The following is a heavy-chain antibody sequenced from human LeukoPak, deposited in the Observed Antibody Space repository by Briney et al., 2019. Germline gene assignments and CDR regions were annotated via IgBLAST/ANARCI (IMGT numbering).Heavy chain of an antibody. CDR1: GFTASSNN. V-gene: IGHV3-66*02. CDR3: ARVLRLHSNWYNP. Sequence: PGGPLRLSSAASGFTASSNNMSWGRQAPERGRERGSVIYSGGSTYYADSVKGRFTISSDNSKNTLYLQMNSLRAKDTAVYYCARVLRLHSNWYNPYGQGTLVTVSS. J-gene: IGHJ5*02. D-gene: IGHD5-24*01. CDR2: IYSGGST.